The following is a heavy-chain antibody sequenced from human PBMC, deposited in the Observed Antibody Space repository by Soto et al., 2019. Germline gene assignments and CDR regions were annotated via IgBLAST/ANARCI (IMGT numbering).Heavy chain of an antibody. Sequence: LSLTCFVSGYSITAGGYYWSWIRHHPGKGLEWIGSFYSSGSIIYNPSLRSRVSISGDTSSNQFSLKLSSVTAADTAVYYCARVYDFWSGYYWFDPWGQGTQVTVSS. CDR1: GYSITAGGYY. J-gene: IGHJ5*02. V-gene: IGHV4-31*03. CDR2: FYSSGSI. D-gene: IGHD3-3*01. CDR3: ARVYDFWSGYYWFDP.